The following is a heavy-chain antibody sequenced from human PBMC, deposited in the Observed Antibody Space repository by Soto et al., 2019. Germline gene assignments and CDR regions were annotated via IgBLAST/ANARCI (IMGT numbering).Heavy chain of an antibody. D-gene: IGHD1-26*01. CDR1: GFTFSSYA. J-gene: IGHJ6*02. CDR2: ISGSGGST. Sequence: EVQLLESGGGLVQPGGSLRLSCAASGFTFSSYAMSWVRQAPGKGLEWVSAISGSGGSTYYADSVKGRFTISRDNSKTTVDLQMNSRRAEDTAVYYCAKERSGSYYYYYYAMDVWGQGTTVTVSS. CDR3: AKERSGSYYYYYYAMDV. V-gene: IGHV3-23*01.